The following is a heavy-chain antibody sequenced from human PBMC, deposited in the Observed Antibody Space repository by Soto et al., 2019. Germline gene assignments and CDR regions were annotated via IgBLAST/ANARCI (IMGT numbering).Heavy chain of an antibody. D-gene: IGHD6-6*01. Sequence: QVQLVESGGGVVQPGRSLRLSCAASGFTFSSYAMHWVRQAPGKGLEWVAVISDDGSGIYYADSVKGRFTISRDNSKNTLYLQMNSLRAEDTAVYYCARDGYSSSTLFDDWGQGTLVTVSS. CDR1: GFTFSSYA. V-gene: IGHV3-30-3*01. CDR2: ISDDGSGI. CDR3: ARDGYSSSTLFDD. J-gene: IGHJ4*02.